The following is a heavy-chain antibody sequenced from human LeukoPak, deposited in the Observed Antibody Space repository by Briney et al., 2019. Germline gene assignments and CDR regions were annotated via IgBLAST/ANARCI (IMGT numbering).Heavy chain of an antibody. CDR1: GFTFSSYW. CDR2: VKSDGSST. Sequence: GGSLRLSCAASGFTFSSYWMHWVRQAPGKGLVWVSRVKSDGSSTNYADSVKGRFTISRGNAKNTLYLQMNSLRAEDTAVYYCAREDNGDYYVDYWGQGTLVTVSS. D-gene: IGHD4-17*01. CDR3: AREDNGDYYVDY. J-gene: IGHJ4*02. V-gene: IGHV3-74*01.